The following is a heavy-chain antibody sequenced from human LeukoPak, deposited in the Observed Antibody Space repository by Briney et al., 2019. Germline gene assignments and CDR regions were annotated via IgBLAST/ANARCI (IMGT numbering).Heavy chain of an antibody. CDR2: IYYSGST. V-gene: IGHV4-39*07. D-gene: IGHD2-2*01. Sequence: PSETLSLTCTVSGGSISSSSYYWGWIRQPPGKGLEWIGSIYYSGSTYYNASLKSRVTISVDTSKNQFSLKLSSVTAADTAVYYCARGGRYCSSTSCLGYMDVWGKGTTVTVSS. CDR1: GGSISSSSYY. J-gene: IGHJ6*03. CDR3: ARGGRYCSSTSCLGYMDV.